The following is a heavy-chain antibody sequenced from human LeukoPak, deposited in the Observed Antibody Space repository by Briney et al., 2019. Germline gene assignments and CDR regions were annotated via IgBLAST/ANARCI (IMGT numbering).Heavy chain of an antibody. D-gene: IGHD6-13*01. J-gene: IGHJ4*02. CDR2: ISWNSGSI. V-gene: IGHV3-9*01. CDR3: AKDFSGIAAAEFDY. CDR1: GFTFDDYA. Sequence: SGGYLRLSCAASGFTFDDYAMHWVRQAPGKGLEWVSGISWNSGSIGYADSVKGRFTISRDNAKNSLYLQMNSLRAEDTALYYCAKDFSGIAAAEFDYWGQGTLVTVSS.